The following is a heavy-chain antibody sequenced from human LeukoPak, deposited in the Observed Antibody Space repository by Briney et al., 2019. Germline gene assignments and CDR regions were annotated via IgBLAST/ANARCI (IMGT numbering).Heavy chain of an antibody. CDR3: ARKYCSAAGRYEDP. CDR1: GGSISSSSYY. V-gene: IGHV4-39*07. Sequence: SETLSLTCTVSGGSISSSSYYWGWIRQPPGKGLEWIGSIYYSGSTYYNPSLKSRVTISVDTSKNQFSLKLSSVTAADTAVYYCARKYCSAAGRYEDPWGQGTLVTVSS. J-gene: IGHJ5*02. CDR2: IYYSGST. D-gene: IGHD2-15*01.